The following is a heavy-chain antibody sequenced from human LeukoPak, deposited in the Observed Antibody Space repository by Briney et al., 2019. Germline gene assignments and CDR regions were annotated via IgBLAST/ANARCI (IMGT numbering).Heavy chain of an antibody. D-gene: IGHD3-22*01. V-gene: IGHV1-18*01. CDR3: AREDDSSGYSFDY. Sequence: VASVKVSCKASGYTFTSYGISWVRQAPGQGLEWMGWISAYNGNTNYAQKLQGRVTMTRDTSTSTVYMELSSLRSEDTAVYYCAREDDSSGYSFDYWGQGTLVTVSS. CDR1: GYTFTSYG. J-gene: IGHJ4*02. CDR2: ISAYNGNT.